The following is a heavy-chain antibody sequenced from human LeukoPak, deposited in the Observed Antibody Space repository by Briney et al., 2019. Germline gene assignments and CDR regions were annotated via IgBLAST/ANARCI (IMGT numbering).Heavy chain of an antibody. V-gene: IGHV1-2*02. CDR1: GYTFTGYY. Sequence: GASVKVSCKASGYTFTGYYMPWVRQAPGHGLEWMGWINPNSGGTNYAQKFQGRVTMTRDTSISTAYMELSRLRSDDTAVYYCARDYDFWSGLMFDPWGQGTLVTVSS. CDR2: INPNSGGT. D-gene: IGHD3-3*01. J-gene: IGHJ5*02. CDR3: ARDYDFWSGLMFDP.